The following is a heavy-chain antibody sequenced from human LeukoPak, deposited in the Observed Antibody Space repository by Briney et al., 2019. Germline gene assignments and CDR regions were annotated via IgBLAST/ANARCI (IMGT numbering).Heavy chain of an antibody. Sequence: ASVKVSCKAPGYTFTSYYMHWVRQAPGQGLEWMGIINPSGGSTSYAQKFQGRVTMTRDMSTSTVYMELSSLRSEDTAVYYCARDTGDGYNQYYFDYWGQGTLVTVSS. V-gene: IGHV1-46*01. J-gene: IGHJ4*02. CDR3: ARDTGDGYNQYYFDY. CDR2: INPSGGST. CDR1: GYTFTSYY. D-gene: IGHD5-24*01.